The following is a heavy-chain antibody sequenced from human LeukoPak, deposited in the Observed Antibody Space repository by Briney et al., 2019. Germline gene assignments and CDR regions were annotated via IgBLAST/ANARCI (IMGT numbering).Heavy chain of an antibody. J-gene: IGHJ4*02. CDR2: IYHSGST. Sequence: PSGTLSLTCAVSGGSISSSNWWSWVRQPPGKGLEWIGEIYHSGSTNYNPSLKSRVTISVDKSKNQFSLELSSVTAADTAVYYCARDRGQLLWFGEFHHPYYFDYWGQGTLVTVSS. CDR1: GGSISSSNW. D-gene: IGHD3-10*01. CDR3: ARDRGQLLWFGEFHHPYYFDY. V-gene: IGHV4-4*02.